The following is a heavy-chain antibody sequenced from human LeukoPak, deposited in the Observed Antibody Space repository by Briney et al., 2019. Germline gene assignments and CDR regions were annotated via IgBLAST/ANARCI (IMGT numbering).Heavy chain of an antibody. D-gene: IGHD6-19*01. J-gene: IGHJ4*02. CDR1: GFTFRSYS. CDR2: ITSTCTYI. CDR3: AREFGGRDRSGWQDATDY. V-gene: IGHV3-21*01. Sequence: GGSLRLSCAASGFTFRSYSMHWVRQAPGKGVEWVLSITSTCTYIYYADSVKGLLSISRDNAKNSLYLQMNSLRAEDTAVYYCAREFGGRDRSGWQDATDYWGQGTLVTVSS.